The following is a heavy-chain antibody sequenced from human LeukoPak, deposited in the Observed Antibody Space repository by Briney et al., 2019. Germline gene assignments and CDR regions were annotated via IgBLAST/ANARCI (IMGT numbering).Heavy chain of an antibody. CDR1: GFTFSSYG. CDR2: IWYDGSNK. V-gene: IGHV3-33*06. Sequence: GGSLRLSCAASGFTFSSYGMHWVRQAPGKGLEWVAVIWYDGSNKYYADSVKGRFTISRDNSKNTLYLQMNSLRAEDTAVYYCAKDQVGGAMAKDGVGLGYDYWGQGTLVTVSS. J-gene: IGHJ4*02. D-gene: IGHD3-16*01. CDR3: AKDQVGGAMAKDGVGLGYDY.